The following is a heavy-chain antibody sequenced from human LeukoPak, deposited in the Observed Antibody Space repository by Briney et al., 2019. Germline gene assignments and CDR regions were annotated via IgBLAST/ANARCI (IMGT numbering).Heavy chain of an antibody. CDR1: GFTFSSYA. CDR2: ISYDGSNK. V-gene: IGHV3-30*04. Sequence: PGGSLRLSCVVSGFTFSSYAMHWVRQAPDKGLEWMAVISYDGSNKYYADSVEGRFTVSRDNSKNMLYLQMNSLRAEDMAVYYCARDFGSTSCWGCGMDVWGKGTTVTVSS. D-gene: IGHD2-2*01. J-gene: IGHJ6*04. CDR3: ARDFGSTSCWGCGMDV.